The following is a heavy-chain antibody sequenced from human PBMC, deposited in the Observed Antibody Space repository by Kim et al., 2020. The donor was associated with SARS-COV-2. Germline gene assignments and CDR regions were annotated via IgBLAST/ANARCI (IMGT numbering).Heavy chain of an antibody. V-gene: IGHV3-33*01. CDR1: GFTFSSYG. CDR3: ARERDFWSDDYGMDV. J-gene: IGHJ6*02. CDR2: IWYDGSNK. Sequence: GGSLRLSCAASGFTFSSYGMHWVRQAPGKGLEWVAVIWYDGSNKYYADSVKGRFTISRDNSKNTLYLQMNSLRAEDTAVYYCARERDFWSDDYGMDVWGQGTTVTVS. D-gene: IGHD3-3*01.